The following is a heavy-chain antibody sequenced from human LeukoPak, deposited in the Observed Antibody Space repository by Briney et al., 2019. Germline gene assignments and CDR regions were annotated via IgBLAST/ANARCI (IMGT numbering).Heavy chain of an antibody. J-gene: IGHJ4*02. V-gene: IGHV4-59*01. CDR3: ARVGDWNDLVY. D-gene: IGHD1-1*01. Sequence: SAETLSLTCTVSGGSITNYWWSWIRQPPGRGLEWIGYTYYSGSTTNYNPSLRGRATISVDASKNQFSLRLRSVTAADTAVYYCARVGDWNDLVYWGQGTLVSVSS. CDR2: TYYSGSTT. CDR1: GGSITNYW.